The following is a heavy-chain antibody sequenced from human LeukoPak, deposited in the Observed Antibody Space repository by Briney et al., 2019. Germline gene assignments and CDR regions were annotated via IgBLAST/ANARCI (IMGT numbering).Heavy chain of an antibody. CDR3: ASSRSTYYDFWSGQNWFDP. J-gene: IGHJ5*02. D-gene: IGHD3-3*01. V-gene: IGHV4-39*01. CDR2: IYYTGST. CDR1: GASISGSGYY. Sequence: SETLSLTCAVSGASISGSGYYLGWIRQPPGKGLEWIGNIYYTGSTYYNASLQSRVTISIDMSKNQFSLKLSSVTAADTAVYYCASSRSTYYDFWSGQNWFDPWGQGTLVTVSS.